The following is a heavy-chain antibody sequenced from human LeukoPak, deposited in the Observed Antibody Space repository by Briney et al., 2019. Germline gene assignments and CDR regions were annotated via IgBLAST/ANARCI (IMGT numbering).Heavy chain of an antibody. Sequence: SETLSLTCTVSGGSISSYYWSWIRQPPGKGLEWIGYIYYSGSTNYNPSLKSRVTISVDTSKNQFSLKLSSVTAADTVVYYCAATYYYDSSGYVGDYWGQGTLVTVSS. D-gene: IGHD3-22*01. CDR3: AATYYYDSSGYVGDY. V-gene: IGHV4-59*08. J-gene: IGHJ4*02. CDR2: IYYSGST. CDR1: GGSISSYY.